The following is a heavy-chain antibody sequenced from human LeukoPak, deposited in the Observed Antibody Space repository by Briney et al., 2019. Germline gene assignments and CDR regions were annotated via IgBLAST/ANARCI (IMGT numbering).Heavy chain of an antibody. J-gene: IGHJ6*02. CDR3: ARASCSGGSCYSYYYYYGMDV. CDR2: IYYSGST. V-gene: IGHV4-31*03. CDR1: GGSISSDGYY. D-gene: IGHD2-15*01. Sequence: SETLSLTCTVSGGSISSDGYYWSWIRQHPGKGLEWIGYIYYSGSTYYNPSLKSRVTISVDTSKNQFSLKLSSVTAADTAVYYCARASCSGGSCYSYYYYYGMDVWGQGTTVTVSS.